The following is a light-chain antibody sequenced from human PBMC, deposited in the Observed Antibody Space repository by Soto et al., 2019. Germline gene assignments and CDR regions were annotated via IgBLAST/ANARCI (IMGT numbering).Light chain of an antibody. Sequence: DIQMTQSPSSLSASVGDRVTITCRASQSISNYLAWYQQKPGKVPKLLIYAASTLQSGVPSRFSGSGSGTDFTLTISSLQPEDVATYYCQKSNSAPFTFGPGTKVDIK. CDR3: QKSNSAPFT. V-gene: IGKV1-27*01. J-gene: IGKJ3*01. CDR2: AAS. CDR1: QSISNY.